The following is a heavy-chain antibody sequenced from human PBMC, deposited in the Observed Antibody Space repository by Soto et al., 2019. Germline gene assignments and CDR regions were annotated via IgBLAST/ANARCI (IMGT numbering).Heavy chain of an antibody. J-gene: IGHJ6*02. CDR1: GFTFSSYG. CDR3: AKETPGVAEAGHIYYYYGMDV. CDR2: ISYAGSNK. Sequence: PGGSLRLSCAASGFTFSSYGMHWVRQAPGKWLEWVAVISYAGSNKYYADSVKGRFTISRDNSKNTLYLHMNSLRAEDTAVYYSAKETPGVAEAGHIYYYYGMDVWGQGTTVTVSS. D-gene: IGHD6-13*01. V-gene: IGHV3-30*18.